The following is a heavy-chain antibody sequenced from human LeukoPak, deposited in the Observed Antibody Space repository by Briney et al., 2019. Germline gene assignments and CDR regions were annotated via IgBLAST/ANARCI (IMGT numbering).Heavy chain of an antibody. CDR1: GGSISSSSYY. Sequence: PSETLSLTCTVSGGSISSSSYYWGWIRQPPGKGLEWIGSIYYSGSTPYNPSLKSRVTISVDTSKNQFSLKLSSVTAADTAVYYCARGRDGYSDWGQGTLVTVSS. D-gene: IGHD5-24*01. CDR2: IYYSGST. CDR3: ARGRDGYSD. V-gene: IGHV4-39*07. J-gene: IGHJ4*02.